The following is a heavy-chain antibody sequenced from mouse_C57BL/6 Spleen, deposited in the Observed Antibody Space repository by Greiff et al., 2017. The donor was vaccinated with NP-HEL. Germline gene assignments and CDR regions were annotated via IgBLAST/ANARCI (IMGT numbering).Heavy chain of an antibody. CDR1: GYAFSSYW. D-gene: IGHD1-1*01. CDR3: ARRGGRSHWYFYV. J-gene: IGHJ1*03. CDR2: IYPGDGDT. V-gene: IGHV1-80*01. Sequence: VQLQQSGAELVKPGASVKISCKASGYAFSSYWMNWVKQRPGKGLEWLGQIYPGDGDTNYNGKVKGKATLTADNSSSTAYMQLSSLTSEESAVYFCARRGGRSHWYFYVWGTGTTVTVSS.